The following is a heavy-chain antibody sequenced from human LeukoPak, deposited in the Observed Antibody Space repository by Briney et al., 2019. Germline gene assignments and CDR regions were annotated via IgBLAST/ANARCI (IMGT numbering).Heavy chain of an antibody. CDR2: LSSGRSP. CDR1: GFAISTYA. J-gene: IGHJ4*01. CDR3: ARQLGYCAAGTCYFDS. Sequence: GGSLRLSCAASGFAISTYAMASVRQAPGKGLEWISSLSSGRSPSYSDSLEGRLTMSSDNARNTLYLQMDNLRGEATAMYYCARQLGYCAAGTCYFDSWGHGTQVTVSS. V-gene: IGHV3-21*04. D-gene: IGHD2-8*02.